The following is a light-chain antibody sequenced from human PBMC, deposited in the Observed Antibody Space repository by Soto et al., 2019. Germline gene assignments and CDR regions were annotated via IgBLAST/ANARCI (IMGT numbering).Light chain of an antibody. CDR1: QGVSRGY. J-gene: IGKJ5*01. V-gene: IGKV3D-11*01. CDR2: DAS. Sequence: VLTQSPGTLSLSPGDRATLSCRASQGVSRGYLAWYHQKPGQPPRLLIYDASNRATGIQARFSGSASGTEFTLTIRSLEPEDFAVYYCNQRTDGITCGQGTRLEIK. CDR3: NQRTDGIT.